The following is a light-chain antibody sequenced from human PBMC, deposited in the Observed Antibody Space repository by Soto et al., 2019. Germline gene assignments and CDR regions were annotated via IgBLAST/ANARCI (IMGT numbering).Light chain of an antibody. CDR1: QRLSASD. Sequence: LVFTHSPGTLSLSPGQRATLSCRASQRLSASDIAWYQQKPGQAPKFLIYGVSSRATGIPDRFSGSGSGTDFTLTISRLEPEDFAVYYCQQYVSSVTFGQGGRLEVK. CDR3: QQYVSSVT. V-gene: IGKV3-20*01. J-gene: IGKJ5*01. CDR2: GVS.